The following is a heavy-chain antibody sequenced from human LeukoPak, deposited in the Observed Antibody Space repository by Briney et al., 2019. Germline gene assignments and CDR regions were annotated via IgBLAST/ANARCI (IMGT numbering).Heavy chain of an antibody. CDR2: IYHSGST. Sequence: PSGTLSLTCAVSGGSISSSNWWSWVRQPPGKGLEWIGEIYHSGSTNYNPSLKSRVTISVDKSKNQFSLKLSSVTAADTAVYYCARRYFDWLLPYNWFDPWGQGTLVTVSS. CDR3: ARRYFDWLLPYNWFDP. V-gene: IGHV4-4*02. J-gene: IGHJ5*02. D-gene: IGHD3-9*01. CDR1: GGSISSSNW.